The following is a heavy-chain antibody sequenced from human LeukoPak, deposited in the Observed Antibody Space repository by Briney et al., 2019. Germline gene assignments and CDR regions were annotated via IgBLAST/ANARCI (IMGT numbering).Heavy chain of an antibody. CDR3: ARGKLTHGDYVAVDF. D-gene: IGHD4-17*01. CDR1: GYTFTNYE. CDR2: MNPNSGNA. Sequence: ASVKVSCKASGYTFTNYEINWVRQANGQGLEWMGWMNPNSGNAGYAQKFQGRVTMTRDTSINTAYMELSSLRSEDTAIYYCARGKLTHGDYVAVDFWGQGTLVTVSS. J-gene: IGHJ4*02. V-gene: IGHV1-8*01.